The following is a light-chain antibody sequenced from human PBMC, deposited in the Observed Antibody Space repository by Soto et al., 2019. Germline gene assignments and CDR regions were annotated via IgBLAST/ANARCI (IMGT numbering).Light chain of an antibody. J-gene: IGKJ3*01. Sequence: EFVLTQSPGTLSLSPGERATLSCRASQTVRNNYLAWYQQKPGQAPRLLIYDASSRATGIPDRFSGGGSGTDFTLTISRLEPEDFAVYYCQQRSYWPPTFGPGTKVDIK. CDR3: QQRSYWPPT. CDR1: QTVRNNY. V-gene: IGKV3D-20*02. CDR2: DAS.